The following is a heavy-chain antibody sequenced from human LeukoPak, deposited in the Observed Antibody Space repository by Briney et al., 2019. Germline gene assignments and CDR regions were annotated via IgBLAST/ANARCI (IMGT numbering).Heavy chain of an antibody. CDR2: IDWDDDK. CDR1: GFSLSTSGMC. D-gene: IGHD6-19*01. V-gene: IGHV2-70*11. J-gene: IGHJ4*02. Sequence: SGPTLVNPTQTLTLTCTFSGFSLSTSGMCVSWIRQPPGKALEWLARIDWDDDKYYSTSLKTRLTISKDTSKNQVVLTMTNMDPVDTATYYCARINVAVAGYYFDYWGQGTLVTVPS. CDR3: ARINVAVAGYYFDY.